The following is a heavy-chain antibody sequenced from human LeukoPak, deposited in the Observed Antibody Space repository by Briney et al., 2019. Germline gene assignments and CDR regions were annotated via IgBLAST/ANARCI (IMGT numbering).Heavy chain of an antibody. D-gene: IGHD6-13*01. CDR3: ASRRFSSSLGYMDV. J-gene: IGHJ6*03. Sequence: SETLSLTCAVYGGSFSGYYWNWIRQPPGKGLEWIGKFNHSGSTNYNPSLKSRVTISVDTSKNQFSLKLSSVTAADTAVYYCASRRFSSSLGYMDVWGKGTTVTVSS. V-gene: IGHV4-34*01. CDR2: FNHSGST. CDR1: GGSFSGYY.